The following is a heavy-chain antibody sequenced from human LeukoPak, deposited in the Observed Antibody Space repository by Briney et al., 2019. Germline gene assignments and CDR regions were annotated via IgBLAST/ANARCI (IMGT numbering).Heavy chain of an antibody. Sequence: GGSLRLSCAASGFTSSSYAMSWVRQAPGKGLERVSGISGSGGSTYYPDSVKGRFTISRDNSKNTLYLQMNSLRAEDTAVYYCAKVITFGGVISHFDYWGQGTPVTVSS. D-gene: IGHD3-16*02. CDR1: GFTSSSYA. V-gene: IGHV3-23*01. J-gene: IGHJ4*02. CDR3: AKVITFGGVISHFDY. CDR2: ISGSGGST.